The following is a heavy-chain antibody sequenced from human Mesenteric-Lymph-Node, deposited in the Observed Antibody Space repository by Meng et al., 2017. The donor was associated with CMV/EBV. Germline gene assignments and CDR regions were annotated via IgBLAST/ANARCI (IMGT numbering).Heavy chain of an antibody. CDR2: IIPILGSA. Sequence: SVKVSCKASGYTFTSYGISWVRQAPGQGLEWMGWIIPILGSASYPQKFQGRVTITAEISTSTAYMELSRLRSEDTAVYYCARAVGTTLYYYYGMDVWGQGTTVTVSS. V-gene: IGHV1-69*10. CDR1: GYTFTSYG. D-gene: IGHD1-1*01. CDR3: ARAVGTTLYYYYGMDV. J-gene: IGHJ6*02.